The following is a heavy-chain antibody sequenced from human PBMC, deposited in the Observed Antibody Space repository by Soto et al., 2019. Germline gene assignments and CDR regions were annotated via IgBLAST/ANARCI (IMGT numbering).Heavy chain of an antibody. J-gene: IGHJ2*01. V-gene: IGHV3-21*02. D-gene: IGHD2-2*01. Sequence: EVQLVESGGGLVRPGGSLRLSCEASGFTFSTFSMIWVRQAPGRGLEWVSSITTTSDDIYADSVKGRFTVSRDNAKKSLYLHMTNLTAEDTALYYCTRRGDCTSAICYLFGSSWYFDLWGRGTLVTVSS. CDR3: TRRGDCTSAICYLFGSSWYFDL. CDR2: ITTTSDDI. CDR1: GFTFSTFS.